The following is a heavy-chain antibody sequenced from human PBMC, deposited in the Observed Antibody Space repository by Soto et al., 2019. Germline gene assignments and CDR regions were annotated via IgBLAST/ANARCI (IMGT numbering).Heavy chain of an antibody. CDR2: ISYDGSNK. CDR1: GFTFSSYR. CDR3: AKDRLYYYDSSGYPWYFDY. J-gene: IGHJ4*02. Sequence: GGSLRLSCAASGFTFSSYRMHWVRQAPGKGLEWVAVISYDGSNKYYADSVKGRFTISRDNSKNTLYLQMNSLRAEDTAVYYCAKDRLYYYDSSGYPWYFDYWGQGTLVTVSS. V-gene: IGHV3-30*18. D-gene: IGHD3-22*01.